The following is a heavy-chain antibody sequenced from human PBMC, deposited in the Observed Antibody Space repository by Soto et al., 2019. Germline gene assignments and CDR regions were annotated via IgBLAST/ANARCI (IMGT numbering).Heavy chain of an antibody. V-gene: IGHV3-23*01. D-gene: IGHD3-9*01. J-gene: IGHJ4*02. CDR3: AKDGELRYFDWLFDSFDY. CDR2: ISGSGGST. Sequence: PGGSLRLSCAASGFTFSSYAMSWVRQAPGKGLEWVSAISGSGGSTYYADSVKGRFTISRDNSKNTLYLQMNSLRAEDTAVYYCAKDGELRYFDWLFDSFDYWSQGTLVTVSS. CDR1: GFTFSSYA.